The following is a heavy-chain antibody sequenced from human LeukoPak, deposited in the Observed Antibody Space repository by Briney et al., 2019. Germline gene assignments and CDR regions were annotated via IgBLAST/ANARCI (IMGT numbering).Heavy chain of an antibody. CDR1: GFTFTSSA. V-gene: IGHV1-58*02. CDR2: IVVGSDNT. Sequence: SVKVSCKTSGFTFTSSAMQWVRQARGQRLEWIGWIVVGSDNTNYAQKFQERVTITRDMSTSTAYMELSSLRSEDAAVYYCAADLGYCSGGRCHLDYWGQGTLVTVSS. J-gene: IGHJ4*02. CDR3: AADLGYCSGGRCHLDY. D-gene: IGHD2-15*01.